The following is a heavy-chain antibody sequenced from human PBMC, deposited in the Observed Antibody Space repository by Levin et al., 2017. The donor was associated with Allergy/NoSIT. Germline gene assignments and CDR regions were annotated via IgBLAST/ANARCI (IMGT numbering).Heavy chain of an antibody. Sequence: GESLKISCVASGFAFSGYAMSWVRQAPGEGLEWVSAIGGPGSDKFYADAVKGRFSVSRDNSKNTLYLQMNTLSPEDSAIYYCAKGQGSRGWFGTHSDHWGQGTLVTVSS. V-gene: IGHV3-23*01. CDR2: IGGPGSDK. D-gene: IGHD6-19*01. CDR1: GFAFSGYA. J-gene: IGHJ4*02. CDR3: AKGQGSRGWFGTHSDH.